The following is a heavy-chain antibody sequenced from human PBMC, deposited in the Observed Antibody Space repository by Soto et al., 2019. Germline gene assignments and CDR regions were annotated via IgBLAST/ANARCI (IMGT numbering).Heavy chain of an antibody. J-gene: IGHJ6*01. Sequence: QVQLVESGGGVVQPGRSLRLSCAASGFTFSSYGMHWVRQAPGKGLEWVAVISYDGSNKYYADSVKGRFTISRDNSKNTLYLQMNSLRAEDTAVYYCAKDAPPGYSSSPGMDVW. D-gene: IGHD6-6*01. CDR1: GFTFSSYG. V-gene: IGHV3-30*18. CDR2: ISYDGSNK. CDR3: AKDAPPGYSSSPGMDV.